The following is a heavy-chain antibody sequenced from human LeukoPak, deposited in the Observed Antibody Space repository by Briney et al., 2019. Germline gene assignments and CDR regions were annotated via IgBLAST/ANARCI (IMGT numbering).Heavy chain of an antibody. CDR3: AREGYYYYGMDV. CDR1: GGTFSSYA. Sequence: SVKVSCKASGGTFSSYAISWVRQAPGQGLEWMGGTIPIFGTANYAQKFQGRVTITADESTSTAYMELSSLRSEDTAVYYCAREGYYYYGMDVWGQGTTVTVSS. V-gene: IGHV1-69*13. CDR2: TIPIFGTA. J-gene: IGHJ6*02.